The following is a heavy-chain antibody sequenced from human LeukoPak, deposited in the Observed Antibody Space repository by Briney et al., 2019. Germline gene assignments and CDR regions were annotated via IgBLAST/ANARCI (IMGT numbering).Heavy chain of an antibody. D-gene: IGHD6-13*01. Sequence: PSETLSLTCTVSGGSISRGGYYWSWIRQHPGKGLEWIGYIYYSGSTYYNPSLKSRVTISVDTSKNQFSLKLSSVTAADTAVYYCARVAAAGPEGPLYYYGMDVWGQGTTVTVSS. CDR3: ARVAAAGPEGPLYYYGMDV. V-gene: IGHV4-31*03. CDR2: IYYSGST. CDR1: GGSISRGGYY. J-gene: IGHJ6*02.